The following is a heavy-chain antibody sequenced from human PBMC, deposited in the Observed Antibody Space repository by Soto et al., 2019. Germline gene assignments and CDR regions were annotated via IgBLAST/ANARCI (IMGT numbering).Heavy chain of an antibody. J-gene: IGHJ3*02. CDR2: VFNSGST. Sequence: QVQLEESGPGLVKPSETLSLTCTVSGDSIRTYFWSWIRQPPGKGLEWIGYVFNSGSTNSNPSLTRRVTILLDTSRNQISLKLSSVTAADTAVYYCARARSGYNIDALDIWGQGTMVTVSS. CDR3: ARARSGYNIDALDI. V-gene: IGHV4-59*01. CDR1: GDSIRTYF. D-gene: IGHD5-12*01.